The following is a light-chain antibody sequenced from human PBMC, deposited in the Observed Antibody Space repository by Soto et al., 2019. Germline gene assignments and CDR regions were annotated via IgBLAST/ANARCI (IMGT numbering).Light chain of an antibody. J-gene: IGKJ5*01. V-gene: IGKV1-39*01. CDR2: AAS. Sequence: DIQMTQSPSSLSASVGDRVTITCQASPHIGYYLNWYQQKPGKAPRLLIYAASSLQSGVPSRFSGSGSGTDFTLTISRLEPEDFAVYYCQQYGSSLLTFGQGTRLEIK. CDR1: PHIGYY. CDR3: QQYGSSLLT.